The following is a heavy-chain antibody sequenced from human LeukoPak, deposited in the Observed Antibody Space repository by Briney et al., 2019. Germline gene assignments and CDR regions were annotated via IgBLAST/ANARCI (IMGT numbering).Heavy chain of an antibody. J-gene: IGHJ3*02. CDR3: ARVGATLGAFDI. CDR1: GGSISSYY. D-gene: IGHD1-26*01. CDR2: IYYSGST. V-gene: IGHV4-59*01. Sequence: PSETLSLTCTVSGGSISSYYWSWIRQRPGKGLEWIGYIYYSGSTNYNPSLKSRVTISVDTSKNQFSLKLSSVTAADTAVYYCARVGATLGAFDIWGQGTMVTVSS.